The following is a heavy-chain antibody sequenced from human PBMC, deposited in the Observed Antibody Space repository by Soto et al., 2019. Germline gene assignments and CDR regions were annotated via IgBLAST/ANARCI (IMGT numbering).Heavy chain of an antibody. CDR2: ISSSGIST. CDR3: AKVAQLAFDY. J-gene: IGHJ4*02. Sequence: PGGSLRLSCAASGFTFSSYGMSWVRQAPGKGLEWVSSISSSGISTYYADSVKGRFTISRDNSKNTLFLQMNSLRAEDTAVYYCAKVAQLAFDYWGQGXLVTVSS. D-gene: IGHD2-2*01. CDR1: GFTFSSYG. V-gene: IGHV3-23*01.